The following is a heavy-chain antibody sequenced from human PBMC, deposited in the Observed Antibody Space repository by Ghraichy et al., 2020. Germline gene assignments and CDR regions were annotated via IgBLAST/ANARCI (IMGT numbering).Heavy chain of an antibody. D-gene: IGHD6-6*01. V-gene: IGHV3-21*01. CDR1: GFTFSSYS. Sequence: GGSLRLSCAASGFTFSSYSMNWVRQAPGKGLEWVSSISSSSSYIYYADSVKGRFTISRDNAKNSLYLQMNSLRAEDTAVYYCARDRHDEDPYSSSSFWSDYYYYYMDVWGKGTTVTVSS. CDR3: ARDRHDEDPYSSSSFWSDYYYYYMDV. CDR2: ISSSSSYI. J-gene: IGHJ6*03.